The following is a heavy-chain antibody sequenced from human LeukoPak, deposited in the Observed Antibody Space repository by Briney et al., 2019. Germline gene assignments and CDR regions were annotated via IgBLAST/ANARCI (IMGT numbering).Heavy chain of an antibody. CDR3: ARGGDILAGVGEYYFDY. CDR2: IIPIFGTA. J-gene: IGHJ4*02. D-gene: IGHD3-9*01. Sequence: ASVKVSCKASGYTFTGYYMHWVRQAPGQGLEWMGGIIPIFGTANYAQKFQGRVTITADESTSTAYMELSSLRSEDTAVYYCARGGDILAGVGEYYFDYWGQGTLVTVSS. V-gene: IGHV1-69*13. CDR1: GYTFTGYY.